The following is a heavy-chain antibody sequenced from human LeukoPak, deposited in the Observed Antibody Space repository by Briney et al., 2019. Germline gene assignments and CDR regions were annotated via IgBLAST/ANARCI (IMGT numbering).Heavy chain of an antibody. CDR1: GGSFSGYY. V-gene: IGHV4-34*01. Sequence: PSETLSLTCAVYGGSFSGYYWSWIRQPPGKGLEWIGEINHSGSTNYNPSLKSRVTISVDTSKNQFSLKLSSVTAADTAVYYCARGEERAGTTLLYGMDVWGQGTTVTVSS. J-gene: IGHJ6*02. CDR2: INHSGST. CDR3: ARGEERAGTTLLYGMDV. D-gene: IGHD6-13*01.